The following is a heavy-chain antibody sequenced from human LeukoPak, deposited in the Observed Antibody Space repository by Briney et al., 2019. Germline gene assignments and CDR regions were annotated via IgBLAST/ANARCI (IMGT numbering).Heavy chain of an antibody. CDR3: AKDRWTIFGVSSGVGWFDP. J-gene: IGHJ5*02. CDR1: GFTFDDYA. D-gene: IGHD3-3*01. V-gene: IGHV3-9*01. Sequence: PGGSLRLSCAASGFTFDDYARHWVRQRPGKGLEWVAGISSSSDAVAYADSLKGRFTVSRDNAKDSLYLQTNSLRDEDTPFYYCAKDRWTIFGVSSGVGWFDPWGQGTLVSVSS. CDR2: ISSSSDAV.